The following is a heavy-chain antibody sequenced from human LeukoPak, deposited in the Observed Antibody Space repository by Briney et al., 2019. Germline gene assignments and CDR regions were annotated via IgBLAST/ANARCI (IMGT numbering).Heavy chain of an antibody. Sequence: GGSLRLSCAASGFTFSSYAMSWVRQAPGKGLEWVSPISGSGGSTYYADSVKGRFTISRDNSKNTLYLQMNSLRAEDTAVYYCAKNSHSGYGSNWFDPWGQGTLVTVSS. CDR3: AKNSHSGYGSNWFDP. CDR2: ISGSGGST. V-gene: IGHV3-23*01. D-gene: IGHD5-12*01. CDR1: GFTFSSYA. J-gene: IGHJ5*02.